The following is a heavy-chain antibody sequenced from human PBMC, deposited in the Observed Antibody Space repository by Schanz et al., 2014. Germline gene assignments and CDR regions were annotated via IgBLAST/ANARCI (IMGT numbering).Heavy chain of an antibody. D-gene: IGHD2-15*01. CDR2: ISGSGGST. V-gene: IGHV3-23*01. Sequence: EVQLLESGGGLVRPGGSLRLSCAASGFTFSNYAMSWVRQAPGKGLEWVSAISGSGGSTYYADSVKGRFTISRDNSKNTLYLQMNSLRADDTAVYYCAKGMGYCSGGTCYDYYYDGLDVWGQGTTVTVSS. J-gene: IGHJ6*02. CDR1: GFTFSNYA. CDR3: AKGMGYCSGGTCYDYYYDGLDV.